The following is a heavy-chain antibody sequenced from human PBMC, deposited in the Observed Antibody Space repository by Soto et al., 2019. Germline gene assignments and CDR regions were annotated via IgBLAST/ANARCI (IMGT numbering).Heavy chain of an antibody. D-gene: IGHD2-8*01. CDR3: ARSGLMVYNYFDY. CDR2: IYYSGST. J-gene: IGHJ4*02. Sequence: SETLSLTCTVSGGSISSADYYWSWIRQPPGKGLEWIGYIYYSGSTYYNPSLKSRLSMSVETSKNQFSLKLSSVTAADTAVYCCARSGLMVYNYFDYRGQGTLVTVSS. V-gene: IGHV4-30-4*01. CDR1: GGSISSADYY.